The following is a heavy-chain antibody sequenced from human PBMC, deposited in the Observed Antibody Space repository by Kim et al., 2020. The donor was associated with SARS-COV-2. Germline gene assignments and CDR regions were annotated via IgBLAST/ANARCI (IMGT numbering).Heavy chain of an antibody. Sequence: GGSLRLSCAASGFTFSSYAMSWVRQAPGKGLEWVSAISGSGGSTYYADSVKGRFTISRDNSKNTLYLQMNSLRAEDTAVYYCAKSLTPGYYYGMDVWGQGTTVTVSS. D-gene: IGHD3-10*01. CDR3: AKSLTPGYYYGMDV. CDR2: ISGSGGST. J-gene: IGHJ6*02. CDR1: GFTFSSYA. V-gene: IGHV3-23*01.